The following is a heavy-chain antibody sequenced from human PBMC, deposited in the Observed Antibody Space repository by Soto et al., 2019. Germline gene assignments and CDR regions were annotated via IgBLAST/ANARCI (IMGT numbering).Heavy chain of an antibody. J-gene: IGHJ6*02. CDR2: MNPNSGNT. V-gene: IGHV1-8*01. CDR3: AIGGAAAGSYYYYYGMDV. Sequence: ASVKVSCKASGYTFTSYDINWVRQATGQGLEWMGWMNPNSGNTGYAQKFQGRVTMTRNTSISTAYMELSSLRSEDTAVYYCAIGGAAAGSYYYYYGMDVWGQGTTVTVSS. CDR1: GYTFTSYD. D-gene: IGHD6-13*01.